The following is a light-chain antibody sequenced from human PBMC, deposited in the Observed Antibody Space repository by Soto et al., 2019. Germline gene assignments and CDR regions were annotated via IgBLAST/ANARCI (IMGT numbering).Light chain of an antibody. J-gene: IGKJ1*01. CDR1: QSVGSRY. V-gene: IGKV3-20*01. Sequence: EIVLTQSPGTLSLSPGERATLSCRASQSVGSRYLAWYQQKSGQAPRLLIYGASTRAIHTPDRFSGSGSGTDFTLTISRLEPEDFAVYYCQQYGSSPLTFGQGTKVDI. CDR3: QQYGSSPLT. CDR2: GAS.